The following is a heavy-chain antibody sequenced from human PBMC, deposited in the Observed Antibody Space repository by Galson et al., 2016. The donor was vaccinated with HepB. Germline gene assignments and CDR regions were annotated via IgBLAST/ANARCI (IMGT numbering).Heavy chain of an antibody. CDR3: AILGMYYRDTSDYFTEDF. D-gene: IGHD3-22*01. J-gene: IGHJ4*02. Sequence: SLRLSCAASGLTSSNYDMSWVRQAPGKGLQWVSVVRASGNGGSTHYADSVKGRFTISRDTSKNTLYLQMNSLRAEGTAVYYCAILGMYYRDTSDYFTEDFWGQGTLVTVSS. V-gene: IGHV3-23*01. CDR2: VRASGNGGST. CDR1: GLTSSNYD.